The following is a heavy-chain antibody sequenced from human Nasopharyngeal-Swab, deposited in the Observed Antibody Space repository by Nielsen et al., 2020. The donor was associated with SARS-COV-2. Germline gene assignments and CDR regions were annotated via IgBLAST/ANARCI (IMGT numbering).Heavy chain of an antibody. CDR1: GFTFSSYS. Sequence: GESLKISCAASGFTFSSYSMNWVRQAPGKGLEWVSSISSSSSYIYYADSVKGRFTISRDNAKNSLYLQMNSLRAEDTAVYYCARSKHSGSYYYGMDVWGQGITVTVSS. D-gene: IGHD1-26*01. V-gene: IGHV3-21*01. J-gene: IGHJ6*02. CDR3: ARSKHSGSYYYGMDV. CDR2: ISSSSSYI.